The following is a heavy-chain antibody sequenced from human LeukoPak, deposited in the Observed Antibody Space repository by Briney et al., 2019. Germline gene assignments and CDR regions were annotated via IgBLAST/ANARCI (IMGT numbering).Heavy chain of an antibody. Sequence: SGGSLRLSCAASGFTFSTYWMSWVRQAPGKGLEWVAVISYDGSNKYYADSVKGRFTISRDNSKNTLYLQMNSLRAEDTAVYYCARGESIAVAGTLEDYWGQGTLVTVSS. CDR1: GFTFSTYW. D-gene: IGHD6-19*01. V-gene: IGHV3-30*03. J-gene: IGHJ4*02. CDR2: ISYDGSNK. CDR3: ARGESIAVAGTLEDY.